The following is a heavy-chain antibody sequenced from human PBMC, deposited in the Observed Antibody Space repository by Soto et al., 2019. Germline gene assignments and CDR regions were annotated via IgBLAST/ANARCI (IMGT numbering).Heavy chain of an antibody. J-gene: IGHJ4*02. CDR1: GGSISSYY. D-gene: IGHD2-2*01. CDR2: IFDSGST. CDR3: ARVPDY. Sequence: SETLSLTCTVSGGSISSYYWSWIRQPPGKGLEWIGNIFDSGSTNYNPSLKSRVTISVDTSKNQFSLKVRSVTAADTAVYYCARVPDYWGQGILVTVS. V-gene: IGHV4-59*01.